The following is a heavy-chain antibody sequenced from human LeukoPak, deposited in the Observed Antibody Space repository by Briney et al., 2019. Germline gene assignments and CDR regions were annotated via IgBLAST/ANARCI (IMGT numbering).Heavy chain of an antibody. Sequence: SETLSLTCTVSGDSISSYYWNWIRQPPGKGLEWIGFIYYSGSTNYNPSLKSRVTISVDRSKNQFSLKLSSVTAADTAVYYCARDRGPIAVAGDDAFDIWGQGTMVTVSS. V-gene: IGHV4-59*12. CDR1: GDSISSYY. D-gene: IGHD6-13*01. CDR3: ARDRGPIAVAGDDAFDI. J-gene: IGHJ3*02. CDR2: IYYSGST.